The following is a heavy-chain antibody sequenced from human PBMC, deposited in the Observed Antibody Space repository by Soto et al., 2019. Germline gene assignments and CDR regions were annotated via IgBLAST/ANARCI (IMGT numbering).Heavy chain of an antibody. Sequence: GGSLRLSCAASGFTFSSYGMHWVRQAPGKGLEWVAVISYDGSNKYYADSVKGRFTISRDNSKNTLYLQMNSLRAEDTAVYYCATTPYYDFWSGFPPFSFRGQGTLVPGSS. CDR2: ISYDGSNK. V-gene: IGHV3-30*03. D-gene: IGHD3-3*01. CDR1: GFTFSSYG. CDR3: ATTPYYDFWSGFPPFSF. J-gene: IGHJ4*02.